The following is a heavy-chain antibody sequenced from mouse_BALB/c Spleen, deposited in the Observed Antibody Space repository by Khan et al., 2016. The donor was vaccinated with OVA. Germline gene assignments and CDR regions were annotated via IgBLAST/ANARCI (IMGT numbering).Heavy chain of an antibody. CDR2: IDPSSGYT. J-gene: IGHJ2*01. Sequence: QVQLKQSGAELVKPGASVKMSCTASGYTFTGYTMHWVKQWPGQGLEWIGYIDPSSGYTKYNQKFKDKATLTADTSSSTAYMQLSSLTSEDSAVYYCDNKARRASNWGQGTTLTVSS. CDR3: DNKARRASN. V-gene: IGHV1-4*01. D-gene: IGHD3-2*02. CDR1: GYTFTGYT.